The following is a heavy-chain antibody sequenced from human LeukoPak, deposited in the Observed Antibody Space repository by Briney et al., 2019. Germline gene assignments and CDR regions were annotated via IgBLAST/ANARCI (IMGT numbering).Heavy chain of an antibody. CDR2: IHRTGST. Sequence: PSETLSLTCTVSGGSISSSSYYWGWIRQPPGKGLEWIGSIHRTGSTYYNPSLESRVTISLDTSRNQFSLRLSSVTAADTAVYYCAREGRGSGWSNNIQNWGQGTLVTVSS. J-gene: IGHJ1*01. V-gene: IGHV4-39*07. D-gene: IGHD6-19*01. CDR1: GGSISSSSYY. CDR3: AREGRGSGWSNNIQN.